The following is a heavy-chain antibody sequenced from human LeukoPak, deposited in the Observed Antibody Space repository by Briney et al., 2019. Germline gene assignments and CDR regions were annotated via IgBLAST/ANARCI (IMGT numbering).Heavy chain of an antibody. CDR3: ARQPIYEAYFDF. D-gene: IGHD3-16*01. CDR2: IKHDGSEK. Sequence: GGSLRLSCVASGFPFDRYWMSWVRQAPGKVLEWVANIKHDGSEKNFVDSVKGRFTISRDNAESSLFLQMNSLRADDTAVYFCARQPIYEAYFDFWGQGTLVTVSS. V-gene: IGHV3-7*01. J-gene: IGHJ4*02. CDR1: GFPFDRYW.